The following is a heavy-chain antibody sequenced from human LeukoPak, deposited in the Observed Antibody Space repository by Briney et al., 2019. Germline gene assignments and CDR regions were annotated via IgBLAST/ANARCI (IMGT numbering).Heavy chain of an antibody. Sequence: GGSLRLSCGAAGLTFSSYDMYWVRQAPGKGLEWVSYISSSGTTIYYADSVKGRFTISRDNSKNTLYLQMNSLRAEDTAVYYCAKGTGHYYYYMDVWGKGTTVTVSS. V-gene: IGHV3-48*01. CDR2: ISSSGTTI. D-gene: IGHD1-14*01. J-gene: IGHJ6*03. CDR1: GLTFSSYD. CDR3: AKGTGHYYYYMDV.